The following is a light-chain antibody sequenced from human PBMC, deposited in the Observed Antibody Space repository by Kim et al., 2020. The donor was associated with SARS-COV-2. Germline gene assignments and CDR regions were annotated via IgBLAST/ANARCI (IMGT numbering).Light chain of an antibody. CDR1: SLRSYY. CDR3: NSRDSNDNVV. J-gene: IGLJ2*01. Sequence: SSERTQDPAVSVALGQTVSITCQGDSLRSYYATWYQQKPGQAPILVIYGKNNRPSGIPDRFSGSSSGNTASLTITGTQAGDEADYYCNSRDSNDNVVFGGGTQLTVL. V-gene: IGLV3-19*01. CDR2: GKN.